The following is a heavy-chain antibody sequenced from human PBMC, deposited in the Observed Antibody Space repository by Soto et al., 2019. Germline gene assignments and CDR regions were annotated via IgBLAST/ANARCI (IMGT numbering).Heavy chain of an antibody. Sequence: EVQLVESGGGLVQPGGSLRLSCAASGFTFSSYWMSWVRQAPGKGLEWVANIKQDGSEKYYVDSVKGRFTISRDNAKNSLYLQMNSLRAEDTAVYYCARERAGWDVGAAFDYWGQGTLVTVSS. CDR3: ARERAGWDVGAAFDY. CDR1: GFTFSSYW. V-gene: IGHV3-7*01. D-gene: IGHD3-10*01. CDR2: IKQDGSEK. J-gene: IGHJ4*02.